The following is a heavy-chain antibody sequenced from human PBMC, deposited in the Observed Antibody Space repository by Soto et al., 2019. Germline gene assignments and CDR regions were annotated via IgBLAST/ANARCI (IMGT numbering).Heavy chain of an antibody. D-gene: IGHD2-15*01. CDR3: APKLGYCSGGSCSRGWFDP. J-gene: IGHJ5*02. CDR2: INHSGST. CDR1: GGSFSGYY. Sequence: SETLTLTCAVYGGSFSGYYWSWIRQPPGKGLEWIGEINHSGSTNYNPSLKSRVTISVDTSKNQFSLKLSSVTAADTAVYYCAPKLGYCSGGSCSRGWFDPWGQGTLVTVSS. V-gene: IGHV4-34*01.